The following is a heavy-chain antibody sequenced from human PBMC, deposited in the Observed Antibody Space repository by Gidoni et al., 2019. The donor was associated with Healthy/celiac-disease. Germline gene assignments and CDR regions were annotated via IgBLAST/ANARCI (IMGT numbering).Heavy chain of an antibody. D-gene: IGHD6-19*01. CDR2: INPNSGGT. J-gene: IGHJ6*02. CDR1: GYTFTDYY. Sequence: QVQLVQSGAEVKKPGASVKVSCTASGYTFTDYYMHWVRQAPGQGLEWMGWINPNSGGTNYAQKFQGWVTMTRDTSISTAYMELSRLRSDDTAVYYCARGIQNGYSSGWPAYYYYGMDVWGQGTTVTVSS. V-gene: IGHV1-2*04. CDR3: ARGIQNGYSSGWPAYYYYGMDV.